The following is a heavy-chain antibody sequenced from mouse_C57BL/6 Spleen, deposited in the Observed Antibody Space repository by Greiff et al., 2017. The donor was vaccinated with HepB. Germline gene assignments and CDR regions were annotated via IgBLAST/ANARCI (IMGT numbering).Heavy chain of an antibody. V-gene: IGHV1-55*01. Sequence: QVQLQQPGAELVKPGASVKMSCKASGYTFTSYWITWVKQRPGQGLEWIGDIYPGDGDTNYNGKFKGKATLTADKSSSTAYMQLSSLTSEDSAVYFCASTTEGAMDYWGQGTSVTVSS. CDR3: ASTTEGAMDY. CDR1: GYTFTSYW. CDR2: IYPGDGDT. J-gene: IGHJ4*01. D-gene: IGHD1-1*01.